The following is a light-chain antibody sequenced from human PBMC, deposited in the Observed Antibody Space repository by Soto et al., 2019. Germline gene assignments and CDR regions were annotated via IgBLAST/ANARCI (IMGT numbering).Light chain of an antibody. Sequence: DIQMTQSPSTLTASVGDRVNITCRASQSIITWLAWFPQAPGKAPNILISDASSLKSGVPSRFRGSGSGTEFTPTISSLQHDHFATYYCQQYHIYPLTFGGGTKVEI. CDR2: DAS. V-gene: IGKV1-5*01. J-gene: IGKJ4*01. CDR1: QSIITW. CDR3: QQYHIYPLT.